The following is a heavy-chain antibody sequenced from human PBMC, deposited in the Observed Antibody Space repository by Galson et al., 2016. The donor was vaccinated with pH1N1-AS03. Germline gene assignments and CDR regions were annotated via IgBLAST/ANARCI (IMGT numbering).Heavy chain of an antibody. CDR1: GLEFSYFW. CDR3: ARGEMIGDDS. D-gene: IGHD3-16*01. J-gene: IGHJ4*02. Sequence: SLRLSCAASGLEFSYFWMTWVRQAPGKGPEWVANIKQDGSETHYVDSVKGRFTISRDNAKNSLYSQMNSLRVEDTAMYYCARGEMIGDDSWGQGTLVTVSS. V-gene: IGHV3-7*03. CDR2: IKQDGSET.